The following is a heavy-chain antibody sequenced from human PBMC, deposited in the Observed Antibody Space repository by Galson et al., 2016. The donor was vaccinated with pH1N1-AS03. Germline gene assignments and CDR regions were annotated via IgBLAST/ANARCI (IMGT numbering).Heavy chain of an antibody. D-gene: IGHD2-15*01. CDR1: GYTFSNFG. CDR2: ISPQNGNT. J-gene: IGHJ5*02. V-gene: IGHV1-18*04. CDR3: ARAAPFDP. Sequence: SVKVSGKASGYTFSNFGMSWVRQAPGQGLEWMGWISPQNGNTQYAQRLEGRVTMTTDTSTSTAYMELWSLTYDDTAVYYCARAAPFDPWGQGTLVIVSP.